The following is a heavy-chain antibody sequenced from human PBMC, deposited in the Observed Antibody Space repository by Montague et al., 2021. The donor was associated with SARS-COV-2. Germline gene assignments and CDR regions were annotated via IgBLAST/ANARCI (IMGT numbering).Heavy chain of an antibody. CDR1: GGSTNYYY. V-gene: IGHV4-59*08. CDR3: ARSGVGIFDFSYFDS. J-gene: IGHJ4*02. CDR2: MYYSGST. D-gene: IGHD3-3*01. Sequence: SETLSLTCIVSGGSTNYYYWSWIRQSPGKGLEWIGYMYYSGSTNYNPSLKRPVTTLLDTSKNQFSLSLTSVTAADTAVYYCARSGVGIFDFSYFDSWGQGSLVIVSS.